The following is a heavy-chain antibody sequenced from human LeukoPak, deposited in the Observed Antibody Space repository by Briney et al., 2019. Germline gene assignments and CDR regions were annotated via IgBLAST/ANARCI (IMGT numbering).Heavy chain of an antibody. CDR3: ARGRVSVTGAIDAFHI. CDR1: GSTFSTYT. Sequence: PGGSLRLSCTASGSTFSTYTMNWVRQAPGRGLGWVSSISSGSSEIYYADSVKGRLTISRDNTKTSLYLQMNSLRAEDTAVYYCARGRVSVTGAIDAFHIWGQGTMVTVSS. CDR2: ISSGSSEI. V-gene: IGHV3-21*01. J-gene: IGHJ3*02. D-gene: IGHD7-27*01.